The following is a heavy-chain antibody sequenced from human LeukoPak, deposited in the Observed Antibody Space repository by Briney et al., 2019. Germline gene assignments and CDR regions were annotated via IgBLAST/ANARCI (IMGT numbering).Heavy chain of an antibody. V-gene: IGHV1-2*02. D-gene: IGHD6-13*01. J-gene: IGHJ4*02. CDR1: VYTFTDDF. CDR2: INHNSGST. CDR3: ARDLVGSNWYFGY. Sequence: ASVKVSCKASVYTFTDDFMHWVRHAPRQGLERMGRINHNSGSTNYAPEFQGRVTMTRDTSNSTAYMEVSRLKADDTAVYYCARDLVGSNWYFGYWGQGTLVTVSS.